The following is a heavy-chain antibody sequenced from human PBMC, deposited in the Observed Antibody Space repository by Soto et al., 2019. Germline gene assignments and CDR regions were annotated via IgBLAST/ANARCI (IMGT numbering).Heavy chain of an antibody. Sequence: GGSLRLSCAASGFIFSSYGMHWVRQAPGKGLEWVAVISYDGSNKYYADSVKGRFTIFRDNAKNTLYLQMNSLRAEDTAVYYCVLTHAAYWGQGTLVTVSS. CDR2: ISYDGSNK. CDR1: GFIFSSYG. J-gene: IGHJ4*02. V-gene: IGHV3-30*03. D-gene: IGHD2-15*01. CDR3: VLTHAAY.